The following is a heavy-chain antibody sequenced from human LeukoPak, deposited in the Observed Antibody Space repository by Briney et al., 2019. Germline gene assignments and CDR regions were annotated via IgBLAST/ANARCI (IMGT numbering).Heavy chain of an antibody. J-gene: IGHJ5*02. CDR1: GYTFTGYY. CDR2: INPNSGGT. V-gene: IGHV1-2*02. D-gene: IGHD2-2*02. Sequence: ASVKLSCKASGYTFTGYYMHWVRQAPGQGLEWMGWINPNSGGTNYAQKFQGRVTMTRDTSISTAYMELSRLRSDDTAVYYCARGRACSSTSCYKTGGWFDPWGQGTLVTVSS. CDR3: ARGRACSSTSCYKTGGWFDP.